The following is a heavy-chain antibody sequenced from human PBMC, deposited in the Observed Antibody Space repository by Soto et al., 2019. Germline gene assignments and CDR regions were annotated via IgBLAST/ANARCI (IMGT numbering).Heavy chain of an antibody. D-gene: IGHD3-16*01. V-gene: IGHV1-69*08. CDR1: GTIFSSYT. CDR2: IIPILGET. Sequence: QVQLVQSGAEVKKPGSPVRDSCKASGTIFSSYTISWGRQAPGQGLEWMGRIIPILGETNSAQKFQGRVTLTADKSTNTAYMELNSLRLEDTAVYYCARGLGGRMDDWGQGTTVTVSS. J-gene: IGHJ6*02. CDR3: ARGLGGRMDD.